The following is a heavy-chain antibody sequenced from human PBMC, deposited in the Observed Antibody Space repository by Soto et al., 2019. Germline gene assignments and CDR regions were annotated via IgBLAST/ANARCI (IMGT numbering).Heavy chain of an antibody. CDR3: ARGGQEFTSTYCSYIYAGLDV. CDR1: GYIFNHYG. CDR2: ISAYNGNT. V-gene: IGHV1-18*01. J-gene: IGHJ6*02. Sequence: QVQLVQSGAEVKKPGASVRVSCKASGYIFNHYGIGWVRQAPGQGLEWMGWISAYNGNTHYAGSLQGRVTMTTDTSTSTADMELRSLRSDDTAVYYCARGGQEFTSTYCSYIYAGLDVWGQGTTVTVSS. D-gene: IGHD2-2*01.